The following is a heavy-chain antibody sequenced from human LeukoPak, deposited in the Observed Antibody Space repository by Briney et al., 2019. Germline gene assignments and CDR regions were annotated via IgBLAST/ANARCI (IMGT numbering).Heavy chain of an antibody. D-gene: IGHD1-26*01. V-gene: IGHV2-5*02. CDR3: AHRGFSGSYHFDY. CDR1: GFSLTTSGVG. J-gene: IGHJ4*02. CDR2: IYWDDDI. Sequence: GPALVKPTQTLTLTCTFSGFSLTTSGVGVGWIRQPPGKALEWLALIYWDDDIHYSPSLKSRLTITKDASKNQVVLTLINMDPVDTATYYCAHRGFSGSYHFDYWGQGALVTVSS.